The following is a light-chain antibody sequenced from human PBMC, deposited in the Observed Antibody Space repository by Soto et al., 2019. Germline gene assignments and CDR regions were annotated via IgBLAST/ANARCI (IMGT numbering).Light chain of an antibody. V-gene: IGLV1-44*01. CDR1: SSNVGSNP. CDR3: ATWDDSLNGPTYV. Sequence: QSVLTQTPSASGTPGQRVTISCSGSSSNVGSNPVDWYQQLPRPAPKLLIYSNNQRPSGVPDRFSGSKSGTSASLAINRLQSEDEADYYCATWDDSLNGPTYVFGAGTKVTVL. J-gene: IGLJ1*01. CDR2: SNN.